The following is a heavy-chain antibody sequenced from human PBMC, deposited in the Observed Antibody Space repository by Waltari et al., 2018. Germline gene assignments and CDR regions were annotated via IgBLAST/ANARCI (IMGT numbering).Heavy chain of an antibody. D-gene: IGHD5-18*01. V-gene: IGHV1-69*01. CDR2: IIPIFGTA. Sequence: GSLVKVSCKASGGTFSSYAISWVRQAPGQGLEWMGGIIPIFGTANYAQKFQGRVTITADESTSTAYMELSSLRSEDTAVYYCARVPYGYGYYFDYWGQGTLVTVSS. CDR3: ARVPYGYGYYFDY. J-gene: IGHJ4*02. CDR1: GGTFSSYA.